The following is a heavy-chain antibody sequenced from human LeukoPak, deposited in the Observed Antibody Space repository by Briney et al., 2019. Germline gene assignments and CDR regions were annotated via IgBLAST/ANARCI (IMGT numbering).Heavy chain of an antibody. V-gene: IGHV3-23*01. Sequence: GGSLRLSCAASGFTFSSFAMSWVRQAPGRGLEWVSAIGGGGVTTSYADSVKGRFTISRDNSKDTLFLQMNSLRVEDTAVYYCARLAWFDPWGQGTLVTVSS. CDR3: ARLAWFDP. CDR2: IGGGGVTT. J-gene: IGHJ5*02. CDR1: GFTFSSFA. D-gene: IGHD2-21*01.